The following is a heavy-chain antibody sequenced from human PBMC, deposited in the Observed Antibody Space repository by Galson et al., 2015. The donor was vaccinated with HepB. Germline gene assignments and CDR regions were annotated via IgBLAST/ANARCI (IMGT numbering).Heavy chain of an antibody. Sequence: SLRLSCAASGFTFSSFGMHWVRQAPGKGLEWVAFISYDGSYKYYADSVKGRFTISRDNSKNTLYLHMNSLRAEDTAVYYCAKDREITMAGGVMRHYWGQGTLGTVSS. CDR2: ISYDGSYK. CDR3: AKDREITMAGGVMRHY. J-gene: IGHJ4*02. CDR1: GFTFSSFG. V-gene: IGHV3-30*18. D-gene: IGHD3-10*01.